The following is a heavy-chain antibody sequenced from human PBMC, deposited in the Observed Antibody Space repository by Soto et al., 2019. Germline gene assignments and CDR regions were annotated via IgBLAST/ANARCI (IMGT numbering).Heavy chain of an antibody. D-gene: IGHD3-3*01. CDR1: GFTFSSYW. CDR3: TKLSSGYYFDY. V-gene: IGHV3-74*01. CDR2: INSDGSST. Sequence: GGSLRLSCAASGFTFSSYWMHWVRQAPGKGLVWVSRINSDGSSTSYADSVKGRFTISRDNAKSTLYLQMNSLRAEDTAVYYCTKLSSGYYFDYWGQGTLVTVSS. J-gene: IGHJ4*02.